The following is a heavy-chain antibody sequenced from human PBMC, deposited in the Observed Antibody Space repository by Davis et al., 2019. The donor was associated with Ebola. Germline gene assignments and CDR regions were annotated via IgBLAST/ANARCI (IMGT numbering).Heavy chain of an antibody. Sequence: ASGFTFDDYAMHWVRQAPGKGLEWVSGISWNGGDIGYADSVKGRFTISRDNSKNTLYLQMNSLRAEDTAVYYCAKSVEMATISYGMDVWGQGTTVTVSS. CDR1: GFTFDDYA. D-gene: IGHD5-24*01. V-gene: IGHV3-9*01. CDR2: ISWNGGDI. J-gene: IGHJ6*02. CDR3: AKSVEMATISYGMDV.